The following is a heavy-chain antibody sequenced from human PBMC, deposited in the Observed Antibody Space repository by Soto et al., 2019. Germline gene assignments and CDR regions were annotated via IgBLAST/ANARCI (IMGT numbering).Heavy chain of an antibody. CDR3: ARERSAAGTGWFDP. J-gene: IGHJ5*02. V-gene: IGHV1-8*01. CDR2: INPNSGNT. D-gene: IGHD6-13*01. Sequence: ASVKVSCKASGYTFTSYDINGVRQATGQGLEWMGWINPNSGNTGYAQKFQGRVTMTRNTSISTAYMELSSLRSEDTAVYYCARERSAAGTGWFDPWGQGTLVTV. CDR1: GYTFTSYD.